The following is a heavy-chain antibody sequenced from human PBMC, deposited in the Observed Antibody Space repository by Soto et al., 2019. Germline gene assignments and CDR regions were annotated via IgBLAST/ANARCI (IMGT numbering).Heavy chain of an antibody. J-gene: IGHJ4*02. D-gene: IGHD2-2*01. CDR1: GGSFSGYY. CDR3: ASDIVVVPAARGYYFDY. CDR2: INHSGST. Sequence: SETLSLTCAVYGGSFSGYYWSWIRQPPGKGLEWIGEINHSGSTNYNPSLKSRVTISVDTSKNQFSLKLSSVTAADTAVYYCASDIVVVPAARGYYFDYWGQGTLVTVSS. V-gene: IGHV4-34*01.